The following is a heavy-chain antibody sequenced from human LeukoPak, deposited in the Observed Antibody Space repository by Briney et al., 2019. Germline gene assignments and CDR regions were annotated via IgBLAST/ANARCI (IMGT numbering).Heavy chain of an antibody. CDR1: GYTFTSYY. Sequence: ASVKVSCKASGYTFTSYYMHWVRQAPGQGLEWMGIINPSGGSTSYAQKFQGRVTMTRDTSTSTVYMELSSLRSEDTAVYYCARAETFDYGGNLSDYWGQGTLVTVSS. CDR3: ARAETFDYGGNLSDY. CDR2: INPSGGST. V-gene: IGHV1-46*01. D-gene: IGHD4-23*01. J-gene: IGHJ4*02.